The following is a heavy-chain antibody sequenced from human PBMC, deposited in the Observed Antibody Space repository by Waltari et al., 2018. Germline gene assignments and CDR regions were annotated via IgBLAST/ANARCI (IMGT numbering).Heavy chain of an antibody. CDR3: APPAAEVDY. J-gene: IGHJ4*02. CDR1: GSTFSSYA. Sequence: QVQLVESGGGVVQPGRPLRLSCAASGSTFSSYALHWVRQAPGKGLEWVAVISYDGSNKYYADSVKGRFTISRDISKNTLYLQMNSLRAEDTAVYYCAPPAAEVDYWGQGTLVTVSS. D-gene: IGHD6-25*01. V-gene: IGHV3-30-3*01. CDR2: ISYDGSNK.